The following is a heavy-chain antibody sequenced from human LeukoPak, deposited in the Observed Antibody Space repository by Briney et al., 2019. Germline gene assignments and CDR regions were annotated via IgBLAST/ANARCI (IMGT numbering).Heavy chain of an antibody. CDR3: AIDEDIVVVPAAINRHDKAYYYYYMDV. CDR1: GGTFSSYA. D-gene: IGHD2-2*02. J-gene: IGHJ6*03. Sequence: GASVKVSCKASGGTFSSYAISWVRQAPGQGLEWMGGINPIFGTANYAQKFQGRVTITADESTSTAYMELSSLRSEDTAVYYCAIDEDIVVVPAAINRHDKAYYYYYMDVWGKGTTVTVSS. V-gene: IGHV1-69*01. CDR2: INPIFGTA.